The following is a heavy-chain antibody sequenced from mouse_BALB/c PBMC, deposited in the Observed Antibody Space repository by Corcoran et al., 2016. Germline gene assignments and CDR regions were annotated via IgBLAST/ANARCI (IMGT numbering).Heavy chain of an antibody. CDR3: ARRAPFDTTASFDY. J-gene: IGHJ2*01. D-gene: IGHD1-2*01. CDR1: GFSLSTSGMG. V-gene: IGHV8-12*01. CDR2: IYWDDDK. Sequence: QVTLKESGPGILQPSQTLSLTCSFSGFSLSTSGMGVSWIRQPSGKGLEWLAHIYWDDDKRYNPSLKSRLTISKDTSSNQVFLKITSVDTADTATYYCARRAPFDTTASFDYGGQGTTLTVSS.